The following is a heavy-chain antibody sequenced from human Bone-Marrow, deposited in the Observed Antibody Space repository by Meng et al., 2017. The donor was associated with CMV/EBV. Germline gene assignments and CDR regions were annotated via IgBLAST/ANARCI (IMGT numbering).Heavy chain of an antibody. V-gene: IGHV3-30-3*01. CDR3: ARDHSRSSPYFDYATDV. D-gene: IGHD6-6*01. J-gene: IGHJ6*02. Sequence: GESLKISCAASGFTFSSYAMHWVRQAPGKGLEWVAVISYDGSNKYYADSVKGRFTISRDNTNNSLYLQMNSLSAEDTAVYYCARDHSRSSPYFDYATDVWGQGTTVTVSS. CDR1: GFTFSSYA. CDR2: ISYDGSNK.